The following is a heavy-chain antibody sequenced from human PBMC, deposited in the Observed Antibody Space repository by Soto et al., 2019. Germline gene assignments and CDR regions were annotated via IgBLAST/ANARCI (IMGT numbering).Heavy chain of an antibody. CDR2: ISSSSSTI. CDR3: ARHPERIAEIGWFDP. V-gene: IGHV3-48*01. CDR1: GFTFSSYS. D-gene: IGHD6-13*01. Sequence: EVQLVESGGGLVQPGGSLRLSCAASGFTFSSYSMNWVRQAPGKGLEWVSYISSSSSTIYYADSVKGRFTISRDNAKNSLYRQLNSLRAADTAVYYCARHPERIAEIGWFDPWGQGTLVTVSS. J-gene: IGHJ5*02.